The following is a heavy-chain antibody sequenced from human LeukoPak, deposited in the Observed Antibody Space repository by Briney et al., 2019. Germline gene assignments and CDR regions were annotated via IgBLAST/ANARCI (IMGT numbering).Heavy chain of an antibody. CDR3: ARDCSVTSCTPMSAIHYFRMDV. V-gene: IGHV1-18*01. Sequence: GASVKVSCKASGYTFPSYGISWVRQAPGQGLEWMGWISAYNGNTDYAQKLQGRVTMTTDTSTSTAYMELRSLRSDDTAVYYCARDCSVTSCTPMSAIHYFRMDVRGQGTTVTVYS. J-gene: IGHJ6*02. CDR1: GYTFPSYG. CDR2: ISAYNGNT. D-gene: IGHD2-2*01.